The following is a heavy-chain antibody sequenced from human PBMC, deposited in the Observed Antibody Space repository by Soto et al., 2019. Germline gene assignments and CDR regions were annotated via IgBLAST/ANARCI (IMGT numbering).Heavy chain of an antibody. Sequence: EVQLVESGGGYVQPGGSLRLSCAASGFTFSHHWMHWVRQAPGKGLVWVSRINTDGSTTTYADSVKGRFTISRDNAKNTFHLQMNSLRAEDTAIYYCLGTGSNSYWGQGTLVTVSS. CDR1: GFTFSHHW. D-gene: IGHD1-26*01. CDR2: INTDGSTT. V-gene: IGHV3-74*01. CDR3: LGTGSNSY. J-gene: IGHJ4*02.